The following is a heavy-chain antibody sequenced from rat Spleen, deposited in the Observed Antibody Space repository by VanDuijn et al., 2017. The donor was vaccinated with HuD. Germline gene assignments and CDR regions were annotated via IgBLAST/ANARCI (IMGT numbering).Heavy chain of an antibody. J-gene: IGHJ2*01. CDR3: ARCPLGYEYFDY. Sequence: EVQLQESGPGLVKPSQSLSLTCSVTGHSIASSYRWNWIRKFPGNKLEWMGYINSAGSTNCNPSLKSRISITRDTSKNQFFLQLNSVTTEDTATYYCARCPLGYEYFDYWGQGVMVTVSS. V-gene: IGHV3-3*01. D-gene: IGHD1-4*01. CDR1: GHSIASSYR. CDR2: INSAGST.